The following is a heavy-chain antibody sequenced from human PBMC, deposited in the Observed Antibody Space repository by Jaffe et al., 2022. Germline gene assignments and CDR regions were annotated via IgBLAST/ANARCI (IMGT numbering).Heavy chain of an antibody. CDR2: IYHSGNT. D-gene: IGHD3-10*01. Sequence: QVQLQESGPGLVKPSETLSLTCVVSGYSIINNYWWGWIRQPPGQGLEWIGSIYHSGNTHYNPSLKSRVTASVDTSQNLFSLKVNSVTAADTAIYFCARQIGSGSWAFDSWGLGTLVTVSS. CDR3: ARQIGSGSWAFDS. V-gene: IGHV4-38-2*01. CDR1: GYSIINNYW. J-gene: IGHJ4*02.